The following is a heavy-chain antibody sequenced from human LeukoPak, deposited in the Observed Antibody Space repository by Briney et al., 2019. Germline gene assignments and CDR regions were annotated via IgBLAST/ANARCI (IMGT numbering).Heavy chain of an antibody. Sequence: GSSVKVSCKASGGTFSSYAISWVRQAPGQGLEWMGGIIPIFGTANYAQKFQGRVTITADESTSTAYMELSSLRSEDTAVYYCAREGYCSSTSCSNFDYWGQGTLVTVSS. J-gene: IGHJ4*02. CDR2: IIPIFGTA. D-gene: IGHD2-2*01. CDR1: GGTFSSYA. CDR3: AREGYCSSTSCSNFDY. V-gene: IGHV1-69*01.